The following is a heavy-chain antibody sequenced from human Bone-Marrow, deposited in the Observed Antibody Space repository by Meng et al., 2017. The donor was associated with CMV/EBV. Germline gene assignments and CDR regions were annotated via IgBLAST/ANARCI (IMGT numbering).Heavy chain of an antibody. CDR2: VTPSGTTK. Sequence: GGSLRLSCAASGFVFNDYSMSWIRQAPGKGLEWISYVTPSGTTKYYADSVKGRFTISRDHVKNFLYLQINSLRAEDTAVYYCARDYYYASGSYNFDYWGQGTLVTVSS. V-gene: IGHV3-11*04. D-gene: IGHD3-10*01. CDR3: ARDYYYASGSYNFDY. CDR1: GFVFNDYS. J-gene: IGHJ4*02.